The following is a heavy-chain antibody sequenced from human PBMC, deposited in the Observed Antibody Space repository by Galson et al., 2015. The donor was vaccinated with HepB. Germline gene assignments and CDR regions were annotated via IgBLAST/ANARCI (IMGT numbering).Heavy chain of an antibody. CDR2: ISWHSGGI. CDR1: GFAFDDYA. J-gene: IGHJ4*02. D-gene: IGHD6-13*01. CDR3: AKGLGFAGIVAAADNDY. Sequence: SLRLSCAASGFAFDDYAMHWVRQAPGKGLEWVSGISWHSGGIAYADAVKGRFTISRDNAKKSLYLQMDSLRTEDTAFYYCAKGLGFAGIVAAADNDYWGQGTLVTVSS. V-gene: IGHV3-9*01.